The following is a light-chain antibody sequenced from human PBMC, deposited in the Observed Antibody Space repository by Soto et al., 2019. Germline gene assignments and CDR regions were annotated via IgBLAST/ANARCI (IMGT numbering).Light chain of an antibody. V-gene: IGKV4-1*01. CDR1: QSVLYSSNNKNY. CDR2: WAS. Sequence: DIVMTQSPDSLAVSLVERATINCKSSQSVLYSSNNKNYLAWYQQKPGQPTKLLIYWASTRESGVPDRFSGSGSGTDFTLTISSLQAEDVAVYYCQQYYSTPWTFGQGTKVEIK. CDR3: QQYYSTPWT. J-gene: IGKJ1*01.